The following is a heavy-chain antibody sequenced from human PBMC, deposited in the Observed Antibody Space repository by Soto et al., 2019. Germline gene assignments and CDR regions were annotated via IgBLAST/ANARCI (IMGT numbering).Heavy chain of an antibody. J-gene: IGHJ4*02. CDR3: ARDPPGGIAVADSGY. CDR2: ISSSSSTI. V-gene: IGHV3-48*01. D-gene: IGHD6-19*01. Sequence: GGSLRLSCAASGFTFSSYSMNWVRQAPGKGLEWVSYISSSSSTIYYADSVKGRFTISRDNAKNSLYLQMNSLRAEDTAVYYCARDPPGGIAVADSGYWGQGTLVTVSS. CDR1: GFTFSSYS.